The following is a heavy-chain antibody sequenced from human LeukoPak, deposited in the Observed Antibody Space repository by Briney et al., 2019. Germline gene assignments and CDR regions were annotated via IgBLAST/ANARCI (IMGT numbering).Heavy chain of an antibody. CDR3: AKVHLLGYCSSTSCGSPPTDY. Sequence: GGSLRLSCAASGFTFSSYGMHWVRQAPGKGLEWVAFIRYDGSNKYYADSVKGRFTISRDNSKNTLYLQMNSLRAEDTAVYYCAKVHLLGYCSSTSCGSPPTDYWGQGTLVTVSS. D-gene: IGHD2-2*01. CDR2: IRYDGSNK. V-gene: IGHV3-30*02. CDR1: GFTFSSYG. J-gene: IGHJ4*02.